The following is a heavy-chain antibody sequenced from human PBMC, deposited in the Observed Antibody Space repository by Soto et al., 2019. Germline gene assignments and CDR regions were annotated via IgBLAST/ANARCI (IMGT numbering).Heavy chain of an antibody. Sequence: PSETLSLTCTVSGGSISGYYWSWIRQPPGKGLEWIGYISYSGSPNYNPSLRSRVTISVDTSQNQFSLKLTSVTAADTAVYYCAREGRRSSKTVFDYWGQGNLVTVSS. CDR3: AREGRRSSKTVFDY. CDR2: ISYSGSP. CDR1: GGSISGYY. V-gene: IGHV4-59*01. J-gene: IGHJ4*02. D-gene: IGHD6-6*01.